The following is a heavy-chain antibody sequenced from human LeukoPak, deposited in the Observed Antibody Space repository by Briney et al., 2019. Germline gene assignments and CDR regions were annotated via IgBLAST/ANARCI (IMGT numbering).Heavy chain of an antibody. J-gene: IGHJ4*02. CDR2: INSDGSST. CDR1: GFTFSSYW. CDR3: ARDGPSSFGYFDY. V-gene: IGHV3-74*01. D-gene: IGHD3-16*01. Sequence: GGSLRLSCAASGFTFSSYWMHWVRQAPGKGLVWVSRINSDGSSTSYADSVKGRFTISRDNAKNTLYLQMNSLKAEDTAVYYCARDGPSSFGYFDYWGQGTLVTVSS.